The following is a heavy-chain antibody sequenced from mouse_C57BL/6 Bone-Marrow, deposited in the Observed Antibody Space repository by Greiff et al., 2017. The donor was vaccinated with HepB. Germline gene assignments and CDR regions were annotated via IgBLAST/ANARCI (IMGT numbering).Heavy chain of an antibody. V-gene: IGHV1-74*01. CDR3: AIPPGVPQYGSPLVDV. Sequence: QVHVKQPGAELVKPGASVKVSCKASGYTFTSYWMHWVKQRPGQGLEWIGRIHPSDSDTNYNQKFKGKATLTVDKSSSTAYMQLSSLTSEDSAVYDCAIPPGVPQYGSPLVDVWGTGTTVTVSS. CDR2: IHPSDSDT. CDR1: GYTFTSYW. J-gene: IGHJ1*03. D-gene: IGHD1-1*01.